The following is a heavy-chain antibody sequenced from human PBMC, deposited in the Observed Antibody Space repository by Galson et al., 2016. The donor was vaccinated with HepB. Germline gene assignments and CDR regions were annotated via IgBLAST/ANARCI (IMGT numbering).Heavy chain of an antibody. CDR1: GFTVSSNY. D-gene: IGHD3-10*01. J-gene: IGHJ4*02. Sequence: SLRLPCAASGFTVSSNYMSWVRQAPGKGLEWVSVIYSGGSTYYADSVKGRFTISRDNSKNTPYLQLNSLRAEDTAVYYCARFSGRAAAGTEYYFDYWGQGTLVTVSS. V-gene: IGHV3-53*01. CDR3: ARFSGRAAAGTEYYFDY. CDR2: IYSGGST.